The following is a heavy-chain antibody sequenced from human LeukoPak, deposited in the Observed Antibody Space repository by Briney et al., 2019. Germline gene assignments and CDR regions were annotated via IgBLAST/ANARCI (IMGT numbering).Heavy chain of an antibody. V-gene: IGHV1-24*01. Sequence: GASVKVSCKVSGYTLTELSMHWVRQAPGKGLEWMGGFDPEDGETIYAQKFQGRVTMTEDTSTDTAYMELSSLRSEDTAVYYCATVSHKWLTSPYFDYWGQGTLVTVSS. CDR2: FDPEDGET. J-gene: IGHJ4*02. D-gene: IGHD2-8*01. CDR3: ATVSHKWLTSPYFDY. CDR1: GYTLTELS.